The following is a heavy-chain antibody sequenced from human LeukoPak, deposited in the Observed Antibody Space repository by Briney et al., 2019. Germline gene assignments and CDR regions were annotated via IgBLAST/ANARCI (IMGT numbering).Heavy chain of an antibody. CDR3: ARGIVGALYYFDY. D-gene: IGHD1-26*01. Sequence: SETLSLTCAVYGGSFSGYYWSWIRQPPGKGLEWIGYIYHSVSTYYNPSLKRRVTIPVDRSKNQFSLKLSSVTAADTAVYYCARGIVGALYYFDYWGQGTLVTVSS. CDR1: GGSFSGYY. CDR2: IYHSVST. J-gene: IGHJ4*02. V-gene: IGHV4-34*01.